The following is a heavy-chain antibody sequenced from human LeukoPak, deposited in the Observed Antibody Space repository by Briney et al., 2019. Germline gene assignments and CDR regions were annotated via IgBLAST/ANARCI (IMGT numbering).Heavy chain of an antibody. Sequence: SETLSLTCAVSGGSISSYYWSWIRQPPGKGLEWITYIYYSGSTHHNPSLKSRVTISVDTSKNQFSLKLSSVTAADTAVYYCARYVWGSYPTFEDYWGQGTLVTVSS. CDR2: IYYSGST. V-gene: IGHV4-59*01. J-gene: IGHJ4*02. CDR3: ARYVWGSYPTFEDY. D-gene: IGHD3-16*02. CDR1: GGSISSYY.